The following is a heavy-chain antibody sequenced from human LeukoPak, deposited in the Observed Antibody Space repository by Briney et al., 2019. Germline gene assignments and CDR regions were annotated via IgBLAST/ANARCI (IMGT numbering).Heavy chain of an antibody. D-gene: IGHD2-2*01. CDR3: AIQYTSCTFDAFDI. CDR1: GYTFTSYG. V-gene: IGHV1-18*01. CDR2: ISAYNGNT. J-gene: IGHJ3*02. Sequence: GASVKVSCKASGYTFTSYGISWVRQAPGQGLEWMGWISAYNGNTNYAQKLQGRVTMTTDTSTSTAYMELRSLRSDDTAVYYCAIQYTSCTFDAFDIWGQGTMVTVSS.